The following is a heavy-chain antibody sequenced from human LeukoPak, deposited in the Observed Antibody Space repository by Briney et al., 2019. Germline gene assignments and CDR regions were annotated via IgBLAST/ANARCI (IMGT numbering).Heavy chain of an antibody. CDR2: ISYDGSSK. J-gene: IGHJ4*02. D-gene: IGHD1-14*01. CDR1: GFTFSSYD. Sequence: GGSLRLSCAASGFTFSSYDMHWVRQAPGKGLEWVAVISYDGSSKYYADSVKGRFTISRDNSKNTLYLQMNSLRTEDTAVYYCARDVADSGMTKSNKFDYWGQGTLVTVSA. CDR3: ARDVADSGMTKSNKFDY. V-gene: IGHV3-30*01.